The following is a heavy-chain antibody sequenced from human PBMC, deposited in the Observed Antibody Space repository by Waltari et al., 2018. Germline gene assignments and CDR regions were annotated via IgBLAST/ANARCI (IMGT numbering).Heavy chain of an antibody. CDR3: ARGFITMVRGGIDY. CDR1: GYTFTSHA. CDR2: INAGNGNT. D-gene: IGHD3-10*01. Sequence: QVQLVQSGAEVKKPGASVKVSCKASGYTFTSHAMHWVRQAPGQRLEWMGWINAGNGNTKYSQEFQGRVTITRDTSASTAYMELSSLRSEDMAVYYCARGFITMVRGGIDYWGQGTLVTVSS. V-gene: IGHV1-3*03. J-gene: IGHJ4*02.